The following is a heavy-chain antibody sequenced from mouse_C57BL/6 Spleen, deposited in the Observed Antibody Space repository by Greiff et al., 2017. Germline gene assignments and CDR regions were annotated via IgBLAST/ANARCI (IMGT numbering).Heavy chain of an antibody. CDR2: IYPGDGDT. V-gene: IGHV1-82*01. Sequence: QVQLQQSGPELVKPGASVKISCKASGYAFSSSWMNWVKQRPGKGLEWIGRIYPGDGDTNYNGKFKGKATLTADKSSSTAYMQLSSLTSEDSAVYFCARDDGNYGYARDYWGQGTSVTVSS. J-gene: IGHJ4*01. CDR1: GYAFSSSW. D-gene: IGHD2-1*01. CDR3: ARDDGNYGYARDY.